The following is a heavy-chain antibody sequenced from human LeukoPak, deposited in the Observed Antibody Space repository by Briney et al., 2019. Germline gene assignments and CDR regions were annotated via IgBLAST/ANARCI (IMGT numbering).Heavy chain of an antibody. V-gene: IGHV3-30*04. D-gene: IGHD6-13*01. CDR1: GFTFSGYA. J-gene: IGHJ4*02. CDR3: ARVGIAAAGTASHFDY. Sequence: GGSLRLSCAASGFTFSGYAIHWVRRAPGKGLEWVAAISYDGSNKYYADSVKGRFSISRDNSKNTLHLQVNSLRAEDTAVYYCARVGIAAAGTASHFDYWGQGTLVTVSS. CDR2: ISYDGSNK.